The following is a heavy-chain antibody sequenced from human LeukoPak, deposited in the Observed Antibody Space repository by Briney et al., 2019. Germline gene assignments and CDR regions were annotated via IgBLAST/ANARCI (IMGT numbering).Heavy chain of an antibody. CDR2: IYYSGST. CDR1: GGSISSYY. Sequence: SETLSLACTVSGGSISSYYWGWIRQLPGKGLEWIGYIYYSGSTNYNPSLKSRVTISVDTSKNQFSLKLSSVTAADTAVYYCAGGSGSYYLPGYYYYMDVWGKGTTVTVSS. V-gene: IGHV4-59*01. J-gene: IGHJ6*03. CDR3: AGGSGSYYLPGYYYYMDV. D-gene: IGHD3-10*01.